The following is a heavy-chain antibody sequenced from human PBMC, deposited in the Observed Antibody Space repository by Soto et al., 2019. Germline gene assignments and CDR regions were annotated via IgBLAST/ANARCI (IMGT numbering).Heavy chain of an antibody. J-gene: IGHJ4*02. CDR1: GCSISSDA. CDR2: ISFGGTT. D-gene: IGHD3-16*01. V-gene: IGHV4-59*01. CDR3: ASVNIMIDYYYDY. Sequence: SETLSLTCTVSGCSISSDAWSWIRQRPGKGLEWIGYISFGGTTNYNPSLKGRVTISVDTSENQLSLKLSSVTAADTAVYYCASVNIMIDYYYDYWGQGTLVTVSS.